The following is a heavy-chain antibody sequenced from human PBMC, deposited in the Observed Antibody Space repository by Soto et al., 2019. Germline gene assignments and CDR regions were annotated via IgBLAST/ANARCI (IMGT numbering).Heavy chain of an antibody. V-gene: IGHV1-69*02. CDR3: ARGWGYRYGYSHGMDV. D-gene: IGHD5-18*01. J-gene: IGHJ6*02. CDR1: GGTFSSYT. CDR2: IIPILGIA. Sequence: QVQLVQSGAEVKKPGSSVKVSCKASGGTFSSYTISWVRQAPGQGLEWMGRIIPILGIANYAQKFQGKVTMTADKSTSPACMELSSLRSEDTAVYYCARGWGYRYGYSHGMDVWGQGTTVTVSS.